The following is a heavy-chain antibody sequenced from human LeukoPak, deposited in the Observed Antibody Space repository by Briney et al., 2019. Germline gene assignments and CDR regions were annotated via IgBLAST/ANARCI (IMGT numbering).Heavy chain of an antibody. CDR1: GGSVNSRSDY. V-gene: IGHV4-39*07. J-gene: IGHJ4*02. Sequence: SETLSLTCTVSGGSVNSRSDYWAWIRQPPGKGLEWIGSIYYSGTTYYNPSLKSRVTISEDTSKNEFSLNVSSVAAADTAMYYCARGSAVVAGADFDFWGQRTLVSVSS. CDR3: ARGSAVVAGADFDF. CDR2: IYYSGTT. D-gene: IGHD6-13*01.